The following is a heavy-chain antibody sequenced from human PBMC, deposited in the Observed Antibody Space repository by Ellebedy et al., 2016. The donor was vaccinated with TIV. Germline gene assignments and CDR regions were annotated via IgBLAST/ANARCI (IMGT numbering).Heavy chain of an antibody. CDR2: IYYSGST. D-gene: IGHD4-23*01. CDR1: GGSISSYY. V-gene: IGHV4-59*01. CDR3: ARDGYGGKGSFDY. Sequence: SETLSLTCTVSGGSISSYYWSWIRQPPGKGLEWIGYIYYSGSTNYNPSLKSRVTISVDTSKNQFSLKLSSVTAADTAVYYCARDGYGGKGSFDYWGQGTLVTVSS. J-gene: IGHJ4*02.